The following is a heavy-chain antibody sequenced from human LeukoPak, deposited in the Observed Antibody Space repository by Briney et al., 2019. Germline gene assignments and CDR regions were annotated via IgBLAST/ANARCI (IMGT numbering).Heavy chain of an antibody. CDR3: AAVLRFLEWLPDY. CDR1: GYTFTKYY. D-gene: IGHD3-3*01. J-gene: IGHJ4*02. CDR2: INPGGDNT. V-gene: IGHV1-46*01. Sequence: GASVKVSCKASGYTFTKYYIHWVRQAPGQGLEWMGLINPGGDNTNYAQNFQGRVTMTRDTSTSTVYMELSSLRSEDTAVYYCAAVLRFLEWLPDYWGQGTLVTVSS.